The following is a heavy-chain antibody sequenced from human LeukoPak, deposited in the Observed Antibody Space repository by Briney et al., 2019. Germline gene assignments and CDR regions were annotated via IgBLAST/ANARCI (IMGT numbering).Heavy chain of an antibody. D-gene: IGHD3-10*02. Sequence: NPSETLSLTCAVSGGSFSGYYCNWIRQPPGKGLEWIGEINHSGSSKYNPSLKSRVTVSVDTSKNQFSLKLSSVTAADTAVYYCARHVGDSSDAFDIWGQGTMVTVSS. J-gene: IGHJ3*02. V-gene: IGHV4-34*01. CDR2: INHSGSS. CDR1: GGSFSGYY. CDR3: ARHVGDSSDAFDI.